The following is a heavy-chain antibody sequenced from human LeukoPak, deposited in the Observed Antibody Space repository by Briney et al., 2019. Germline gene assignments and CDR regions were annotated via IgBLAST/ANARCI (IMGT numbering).Heavy chain of an antibody. Sequence: GGSLRLSCAASGFTFSSYGMHWVRQAPGKGLEWVAVIWYDGSNKYYADSVKGRFTISRDNSKNTLYLQMNSLRAEDTAVYYCSRDAYTNSWNVYFQHWGQGTLVTVSS. CDR3: SRDAYTNSWNVYFQH. V-gene: IGHV3-33*01. CDR1: GFTFSSYG. J-gene: IGHJ1*01. D-gene: IGHD3-16*01. CDR2: IWYDGSNK.